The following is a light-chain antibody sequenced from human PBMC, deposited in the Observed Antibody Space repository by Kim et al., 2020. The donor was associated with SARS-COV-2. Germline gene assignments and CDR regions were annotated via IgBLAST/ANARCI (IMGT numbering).Light chain of an antibody. CDR1: SSNIGSNT. V-gene: IGLV1-44*01. J-gene: IGLJ3*02. CDR3: AAWDDSLNGWV. Sequence: QSVLTQPPSASGPPGQRVTISCSGSSSNIGSNTVNWYQQLPGTAPKLLIYSNNQRPSGVPDRFSGSKSGTSASLAISGLQSEDEADYYCAAWDDSLNGWVFGGGTQLTVL. CDR2: SNN.